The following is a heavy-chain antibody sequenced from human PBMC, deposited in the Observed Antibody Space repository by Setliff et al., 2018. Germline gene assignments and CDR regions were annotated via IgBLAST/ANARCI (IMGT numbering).Heavy chain of an antibody. CDR2: IIPIFGTA. Sequence: SVKVSCKASGGTFSIYTISWVRQAPGQGLEWMGRIIPIFGTANYAQKFQGRVTITRDTSAGTAYMELSSLRSEDTAVYYCATPRSGIIDAFDIWGQGTMVTVSS. CDR3: ATPRSGIIDAFDI. V-gene: IGHV1-69*08. J-gene: IGHJ3*02. CDR1: GGTFSIYT. D-gene: IGHD2-15*01.